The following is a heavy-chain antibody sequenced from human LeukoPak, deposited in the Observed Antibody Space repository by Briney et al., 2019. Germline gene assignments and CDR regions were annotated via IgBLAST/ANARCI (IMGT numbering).Heavy chain of an antibody. CDR2: IGSSSSTI. Sequence: PGGSLRLSCAASGFTFSSYSMNWVRQAPGKGLEWVSYIGSSSSTIYYADSVKGRFTISRDSAKNSLYLQRNSLRDEDTAVYYCARDGMVRGVIIWDAFDIWGQGTMVTVSS. V-gene: IGHV3-48*02. CDR1: GFTFSSYS. CDR3: ARDGMVRGVIIWDAFDI. J-gene: IGHJ3*02. D-gene: IGHD3-10*01.